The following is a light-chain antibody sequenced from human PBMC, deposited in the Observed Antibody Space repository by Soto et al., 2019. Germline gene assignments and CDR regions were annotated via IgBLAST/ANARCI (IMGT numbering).Light chain of an antibody. V-gene: IGKV3-20*01. CDR1: QSISSNF. J-gene: IGKJ2*03. Sequence: EIVLTQSPGTLCLSPGEGATLSCRASQSISSNFLAWYQHKPGQAPRLLIYAASIRATGIPDRFSGSGSGTDFTITIGSLEPEDFAVYYCQQYGTSPMYSFGQGTKLEIK. CDR3: QQYGTSPMYS. CDR2: AAS.